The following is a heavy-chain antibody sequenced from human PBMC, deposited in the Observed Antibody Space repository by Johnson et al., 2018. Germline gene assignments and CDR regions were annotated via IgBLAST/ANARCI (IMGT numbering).Heavy chain of an antibody. V-gene: IGHV3-30-3*01. CDR1: GFTFSTYP. J-gene: IGHJ6*03. D-gene: IGHD6-19*01. CDR2: ISFDGSNQ. CDR3: ARDPRSGRVPYYYYYYMDV. Sequence: QVQLVESGGGVVQPGRSLRLSCAASGFTFSTYPMHWVRQAPGKGLEWVAVISFDGSNQYYADSVKGRFTISRDNSKNTLYLKMNSLRAEDTAVFYCARDPRSGRVPYYYYYYMDVWGKGTTVTVSS.